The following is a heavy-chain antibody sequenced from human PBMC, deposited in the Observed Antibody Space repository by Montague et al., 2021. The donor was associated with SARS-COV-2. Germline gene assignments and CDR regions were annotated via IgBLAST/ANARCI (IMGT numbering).Heavy chain of an antibody. D-gene: IGHD3-16*01. Sequence: CAISGDSVSGDNVSWNWIRQSPSRGLEWLGRTYYRSRWFDHYEVXMIGRISIKADTSKNQFSLQLDSVTPEDTAADYCARGDGLGPYTWYAFDIWGQGTLVTVSS. J-gene: IGHJ3*02. V-gene: IGHV6-1*01. CDR1: GDSVSGDNVS. CDR2: TYYRSRWFD. CDR3: ARGDGLGPYTWYAFDI.